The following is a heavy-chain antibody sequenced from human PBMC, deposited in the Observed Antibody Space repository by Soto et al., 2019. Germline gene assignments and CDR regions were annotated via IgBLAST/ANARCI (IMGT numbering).Heavy chain of an antibody. V-gene: IGHV1-18*01. J-gene: IGHJ4*02. Sequence: ASVKVSCQASCYTFTSYGISWVRQAPGQGLEWMGWISAYNGNTNYAQKLQGRVTMTTDTSTSTAYMELRSLRSDDTAVYYCARDLGYYDFWSGWRALQRIDYWGQGTLVTVSS. CDR3: ARDLGYYDFWSGWRALQRIDY. CDR2: ISAYNGNT. CDR1: CYTFTSYG. D-gene: IGHD3-3*01.